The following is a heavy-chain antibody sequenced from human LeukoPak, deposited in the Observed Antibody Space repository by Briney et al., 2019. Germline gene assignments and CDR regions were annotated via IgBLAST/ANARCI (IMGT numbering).Heavy chain of an antibody. Sequence: GGSLRLSCAASGFTVSSNYMSWVRQAPGKGLEWVSVIYSGGSTYYADSVKGRLTISRHNSKNTLYLQMNSLRAEDTAVYYCASGIAAAALDYWGQGTLVTVSS. D-gene: IGHD6-13*01. CDR1: GFTVSSNY. CDR2: IYSGGST. CDR3: ASGIAAAALDY. J-gene: IGHJ4*02. V-gene: IGHV3-53*04.